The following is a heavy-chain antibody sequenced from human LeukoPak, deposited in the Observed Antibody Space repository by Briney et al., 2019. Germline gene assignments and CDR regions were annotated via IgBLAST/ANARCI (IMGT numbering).Heavy chain of an antibody. Sequence: PGGSLRLSCAASGFNFSSYSMNWVRQAPGKGLEWVSYISSAGTIYYADSVRGRFTISRDNAKNSLYLQMSSLRAEDTALYYCARPLRPVCSSTSCYLRPVYYYYMDVWGKGTTVTVSS. V-gene: IGHV3-48*01. J-gene: IGHJ6*03. D-gene: IGHD2-2*01. CDR3: ARPLRPVCSSTSCYLRPVYYYYMDV. CDR2: ISSAGTI. CDR1: GFNFSSYS.